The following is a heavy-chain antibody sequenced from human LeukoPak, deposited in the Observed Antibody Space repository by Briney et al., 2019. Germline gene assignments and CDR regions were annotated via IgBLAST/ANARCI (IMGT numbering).Heavy chain of an antibody. CDR3: ARVVTVAWSERRPGYFYMDV. CDR1: GFTFSSYW. CDR2: IKQDGSEK. J-gene: IGHJ6*03. D-gene: IGHD1-1*01. V-gene: IGHV3-7*01. Sequence: GGSLRLSCAASGFTFSSYWMSWVRQAPGKGLEWVANIKQDGSEKYYVDSVKGRFTISRDNAKNSLYLQMNSLRAEDTAVYYCARVVTVAWSERRPGYFYMDVWGKGTTVTVSS.